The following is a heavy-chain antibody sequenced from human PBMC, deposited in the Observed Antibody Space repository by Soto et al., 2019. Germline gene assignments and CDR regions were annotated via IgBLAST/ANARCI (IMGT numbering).Heavy chain of an antibody. CDR1: DDSLNSRIYY. CDR3: ARGGDAYKIGRY. J-gene: IGHJ4*02. CDR2: VHFSGSI. Sequence: QVQLQESGPGLVKPSETLSLTCSVSDDSLNSRIYYWSWIRQPPGKGLEWIGYVHFSGSITYNPSLKSRVNISVDTSKNHLSLKLSSVTAADTAVYYCARGGDAYKIGRYWGRGTLGTVSS. D-gene: IGHD3-10*01. V-gene: IGHV4-61*01.